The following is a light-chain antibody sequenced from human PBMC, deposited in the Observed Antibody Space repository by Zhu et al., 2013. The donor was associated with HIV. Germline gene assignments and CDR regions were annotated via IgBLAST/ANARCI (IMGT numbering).Light chain of an antibody. CDR2: GAS. V-gene: IGKV3-15*01. CDR3: HQYNHWPT. Sequence: EIVLTQSPGTLSLSPGERATLSCRASQSFSSNLAWYQHKPGQAPRLLIYGASTRATGIPARFSGSGSGTEFTLTITSLQSEDFAIYYCHQYNHWPTFGQGTRLEIK. J-gene: IGKJ5*01. CDR1: QSFSSN.